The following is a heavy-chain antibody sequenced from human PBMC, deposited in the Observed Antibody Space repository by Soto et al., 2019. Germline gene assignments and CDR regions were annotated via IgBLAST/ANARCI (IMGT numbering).Heavy chain of an antibody. D-gene: IGHD2-2*01. Sequence: GSLRLSCAASGFTLSSDNMHWVRQAPGKGLEWVGVISNDGAKKSYTDSVKGRFTISRDNSNTLSLQMNSLRAEDTAVYFCAKDRRRGGYCSSASCYADSSVGSFFDHWGQGTVVTVSS. J-gene: IGHJ4*02. CDR2: ISNDGAKK. V-gene: IGHV3-30*18. CDR1: GFTLSSDN. CDR3: AKDRRRGGYCSSASCYADSSVGSFFDH.